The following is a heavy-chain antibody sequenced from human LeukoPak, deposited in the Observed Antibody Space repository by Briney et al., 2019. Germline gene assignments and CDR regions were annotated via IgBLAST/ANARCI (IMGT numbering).Heavy chain of an antibody. CDR1: GFTFSSYA. V-gene: IGHV3-21*01. CDR2: ISSSSSYI. Sequence: GGSLRLSCAASGFTFSSYAMSWVRQAPGKGLEWVSSISSSSSYIYYADSVKGRFTISRDNAKNSLYLQMNSLRAEDTAVYYCAREGSIYGSGSYYGYWGQGTLVTVSS. J-gene: IGHJ4*02. D-gene: IGHD3-10*01. CDR3: AREGSIYGSGSYYGY.